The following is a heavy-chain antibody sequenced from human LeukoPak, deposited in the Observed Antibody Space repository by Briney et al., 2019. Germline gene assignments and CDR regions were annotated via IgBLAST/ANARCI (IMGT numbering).Heavy chain of an antibody. J-gene: IGHJ5*02. D-gene: IGHD6-6*01. CDR1: GGSISSYY. V-gene: IGHV4-4*07. Sequence: SETLSLTCTVSGGSISSYYWSWLRQPAGKGLEWIGRIYTSGSTNYNPSLKSRVTMSVDTSKNQFSLKLSSVTAADTAVYYCARDLEGQLANWSDPWGQGTLVTVSS. CDR2: IYTSGST. CDR3: ARDLEGQLANWSDP.